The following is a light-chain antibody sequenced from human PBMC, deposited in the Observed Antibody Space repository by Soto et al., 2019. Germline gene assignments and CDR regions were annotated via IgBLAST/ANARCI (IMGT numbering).Light chain of an antibody. CDR3: SSYRSSTTYV. J-gene: IGLJ1*01. CDR2: EVS. Sequence: QSALTQPASVSGSPGQSITISCTGTGSDVGGYNYVSWYQQSPGKAPKLMIYEVSNRPSGVSNRFSGSKSGNTASLTISGLQAEDEADYYCSSYRSSTTYVFGTGTKLTVL. CDR1: GSDVGGYNY. V-gene: IGLV2-14*01.